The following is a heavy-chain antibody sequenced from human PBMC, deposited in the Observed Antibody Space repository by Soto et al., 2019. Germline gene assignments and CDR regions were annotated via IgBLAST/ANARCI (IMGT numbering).Heavy chain of an antibody. D-gene: IGHD3-3*01. CDR1: GGSFSGYY. CDR2: INHSGST. V-gene: IGHV4-34*01. J-gene: IGHJ5*02. CDR3: ARKSDYDFWSGHYGQNWFDP. Sequence: SETLSLTCAVYGGSFSGYYWSWIRQPPGKGLEWIGEINHSGSTNYNPSLKSRVTISVDTSKNQFSLKLSSVTAADTAVYYCARKSDYDFWSGHYGQNWFDPWGQGTLVTVSS.